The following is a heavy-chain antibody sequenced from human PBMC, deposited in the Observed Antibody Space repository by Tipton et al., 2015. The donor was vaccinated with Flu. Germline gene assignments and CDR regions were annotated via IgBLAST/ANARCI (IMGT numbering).Heavy chain of an antibody. CDR2: VSRTGST. V-gene: IGHV4-38-2*01. CDR1: GDSISSDFY. Sequence: LRLSCAVSGDSISSDFYWAWIRQFPGKGLEWIGTVSRTGSTIYNPSLKSRVTISLDKSKNQFSLRLVSMTAADTAVYYCARRDYSNYVSEPKNWFDPWGQGILVTVSS. J-gene: IGHJ5*02. CDR3: ARRDYSNYVSEPKNWFDP. D-gene: IGHD4-11*01.